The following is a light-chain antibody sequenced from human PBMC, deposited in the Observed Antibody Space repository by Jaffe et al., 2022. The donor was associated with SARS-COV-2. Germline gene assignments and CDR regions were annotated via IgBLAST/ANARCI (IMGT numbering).Light chain of an antibody. CDR2: EDN. CDR1: SGSIASNY. V-gene: IGLV6-57*01. J-gene: IGLJ3*02. CDR3: QSYDSSNGGWV. Sequence: NFMLTQPHSVSESPGKTVTISCTRSSGSIASNYVQWYQQRPGSSPTTVIYEDNQRPSGVPDRFSGSIDSSSNSASLTISGLKTEDEADYYCQSYDSSNGGWVFGGGTKLTVL.